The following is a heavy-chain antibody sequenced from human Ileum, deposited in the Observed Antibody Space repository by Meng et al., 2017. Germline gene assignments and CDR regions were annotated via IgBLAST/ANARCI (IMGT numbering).Heavy chain of an antibody. J-gene: IGHJ4*02. V-gene: IGHV3-11*06. CDR2: ISPDSIST. CDR1: VFPLSELL. D-gene: IGHD3-3*01. CDR3: ARDWNGGVFDY. Sequence: GAGGGAGRSGGFPCPSCAHSVFPLSELLAGWVRPAAGKGLEWVALISPDSISTHYADSVRGRFTVSRDNAKNSLYLQMDSLRDEDTAVYHCARDWNGGVFDYWGQGALVTVSS.